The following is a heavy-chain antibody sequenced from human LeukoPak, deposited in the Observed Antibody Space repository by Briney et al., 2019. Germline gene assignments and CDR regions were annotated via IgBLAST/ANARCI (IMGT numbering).Heavy chain of an antibody. Sequence: GGSLRLSCAASGFTFSNVWMNWVRQAPGKGLEWIGRIKKKSEGGTTEYAAPVKGRITIARDDSKNTLYLQMNSLTTEDTAVYYCTTRIITTSDFWGQGTLVTVSS. V-gene: IGHV3-15*01. CDR2: IKKKSEGGTT. CDR3: TTRIITTSDF. J-gene: IGHJ4*02. D-gene: IGHD3-3*01. CDR1: GFTFSNVW.